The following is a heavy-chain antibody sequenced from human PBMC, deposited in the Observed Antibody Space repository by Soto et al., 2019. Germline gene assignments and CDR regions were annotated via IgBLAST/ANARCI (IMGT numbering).Heavy chain of an antibody. J-gene: IGHJ5*02. Sequence: SETLSLTCTVSGGSVSSGSYYWSWIRQPPGKGLEWIGYIAYSGDTYYNPSLRSRVTISADTSENKFSLTLKSVTAADTAVYFCARDFERSAIGPWGQGTSVTVSS. D-gene: IGHD3-9*01. CDR3: ARDFERSAIGP. CDR2: IAYSGDT. CDR1: GGSVSSGSYY. V-gene: IGHV4-61*01.